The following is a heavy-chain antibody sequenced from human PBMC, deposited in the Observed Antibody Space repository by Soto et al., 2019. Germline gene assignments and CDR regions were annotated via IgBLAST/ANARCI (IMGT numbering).Heavy chain of an antibody. J-gene: IGHJ4*02. D-gene: IGHD3-10*01. CDR1: GFTFTLYA. CDR3: ARSSGVSTPDFDY. Sequence: GGSLRLSCAASGFTFTLYAIHWVRQAPGKGLEWVAVISHDGSIKYYTDSVKGRFTISRDNSLHTVYLQMNSLGPEDTAVYFCARSSGVSTPDFDYWGQGAMVTVSS. CDR2: ISHDGSIK. V-gene: IGHV3-30-3*01.